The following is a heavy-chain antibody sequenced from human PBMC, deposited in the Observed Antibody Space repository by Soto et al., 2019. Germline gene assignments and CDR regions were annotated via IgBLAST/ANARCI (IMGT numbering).Heavy chain of an antibody. CDR1: GFTFSNHA. D-gene: IGHD6-6*01. J-gene: IGHJ4*02. V-gene: IGHV3-23*01. Sequence: EVQLLESGGGVVQPGGSLRVSCAAAGFTFSNHAMSWVRQAPGKGLEWVSTISGTGGTIYYADSVKGRFTISRDNSKNALWLQMNSLRAEDTAVYYCGSSITARGEGAHDYWGQGTLVTVSS. CDR2: ISGTGGTI. CDR3: GSSITARGEGAHDY.